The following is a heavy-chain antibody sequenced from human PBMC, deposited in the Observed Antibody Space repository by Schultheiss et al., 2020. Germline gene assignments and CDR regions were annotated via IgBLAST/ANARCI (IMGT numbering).Heavy chain of an antibody. J-gene: IGHJ5*02. V-gene: IGHV3-23*01. Sequence: GGSLRLSCAASGFTFSSYGMHWVRQAPGKGLEWVSAISGSGVSTYYADSVKGRFTISRDNSKNTLYLQMNSLRAEDTAVYYCARSPGEQWLVTTAWGQGTLVTVSS. CDR1: GFTFSSYG. CDR2: ISGSGVST. D-gene: IGHD6-19*01. CDR3: ARSPGEQWLVTTA.